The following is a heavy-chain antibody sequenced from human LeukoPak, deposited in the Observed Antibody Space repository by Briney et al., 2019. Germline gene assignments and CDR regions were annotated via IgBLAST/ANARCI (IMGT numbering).Heavy chain of an antibody. Sequence: PGGSLRLSCAASGFTFSNYAMRWVRQAPGKGLEWVSVISSSGGSTYYAESVKDRFTISRDKSKSTLYLHMDSLRAEDTAIYHCAKAAYSSGWSYFDYWGQGTLVTVSS. D-gene: IGHD6-19*01. CDR1: GFTFSNYA. CDR3: AKAAYSSGWSYFDY. CDR2: ISSSGGST. J-gene: IGHJ4*02. V-gene: IGHV3-23*01.